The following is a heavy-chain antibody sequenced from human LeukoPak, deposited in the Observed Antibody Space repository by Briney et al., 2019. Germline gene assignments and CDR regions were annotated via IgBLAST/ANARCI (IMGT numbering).Heavy chain of an antibody. CDR3: ARGGYDFWSGYFRNNWFDP. J-gene: IGHJ5*02. V-gene: IGHV1-69*05. CDR1: GGTFSSYA. CDR2: IIPIFGTA. D-gene: IGHD3-3*01. Sequence: WASVKVSCKASGGTFSSYAISWVRQAPGQGLEWVGGIIPIFGTANYAQKFQGRVTITTDESTSTAYMQLRSLRSEDTAVYYCARGGYDFWSGYFRNNWFDPWGQGTLVTVSS.